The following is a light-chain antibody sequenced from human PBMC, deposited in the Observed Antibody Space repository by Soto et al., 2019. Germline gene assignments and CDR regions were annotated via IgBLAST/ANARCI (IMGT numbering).Light chain of an antibody. CDR2: DAS. Sequence: QSAGTVSLSPGERATLSCRASQSVSNNLAWYQQKPGQPPRLLIYDASTRATGIPARFSGSVSETEFTLTITSLQSEDFAVYYCQQRNNWPRPFGQRTRLELK. V-gene: IGKV3-15*01. CDR1: QSVSNN. CDR3: QQRNNWPRP. J-gene: IGKJ5*01.